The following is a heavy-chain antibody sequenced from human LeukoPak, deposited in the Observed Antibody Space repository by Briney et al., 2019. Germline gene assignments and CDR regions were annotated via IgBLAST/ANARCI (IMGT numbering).Heavy chain of an antibody. D-gene: IGHD6-19*01. Sequence: GGSLRLSCAASGFTFSSYAMHWVRQAPGKGLEWVAVISYDGSNKYYADSVKGRFTISRDNSKNTLYLQMNSLRAEDTAVYYCARDLKVYMGSGCPYFWGQGTLVTVSS. CDR3: ARDLKVYMGSGCPYF. CDR1: GFTFSSYA. J-gene: IGHJ4*02. CDR2: ISYDGSNK. V-gene: IGHV3-30-3*01.